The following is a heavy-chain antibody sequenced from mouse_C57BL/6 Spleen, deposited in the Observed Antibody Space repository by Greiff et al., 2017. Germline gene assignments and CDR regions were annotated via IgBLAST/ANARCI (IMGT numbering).Heavy chain of an antibody. CDR1: GYAFSSSW. CDR3: ARRDSKGWFAY. V-gene: IGHV1-82*01. CDR2: IYPGDGDT. J-gene: IGHJ3*01. D-gene: IGHD2-5*01. Sequence: QVQLKESGPELVKPGASVKISCKASGYAFSSSWMNWVKQRPGKGLEWIGRIYPGDGDTNYNGKFKGKATLTADKSSSTAYMQLSSLTSEDSAVYFCARRDSKGWFAYWGQGTLVTVSA.